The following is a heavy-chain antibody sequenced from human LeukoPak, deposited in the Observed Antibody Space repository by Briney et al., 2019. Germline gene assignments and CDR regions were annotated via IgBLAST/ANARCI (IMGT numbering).Heavy chain of an antibody. D-gene: IGHD3-10*01. J-gene: IGHJ4*02. CDR3: AKETLYYGSGTYYFDY. Sequence: PGGSLRLSCAASGFTFSSYGMHWVRQAPGKGLEWVAFIRYDGSNKYYADSVKGRFTISRDNSKNTLYLQMNSLRAEDTAVYYCAKETLYYGSGTYYFDYWGQGTLVTVSS. CDR2: IRYDGSNK. V-gene: IGHV3-30*02. CDR1: GFTFSSYG.